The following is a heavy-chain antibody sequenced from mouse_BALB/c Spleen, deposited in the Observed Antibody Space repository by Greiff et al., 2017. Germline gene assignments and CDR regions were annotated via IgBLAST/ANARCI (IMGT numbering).Heavy chain of an antibody. J-gene: IGHJ3*01. V-gene: IGHV1-87*01. CDR1: GYTFTSYW. CDR2: IYPGDGDT. CDR3: ASSPSYYGNYQAY. Sequence: QVQLQQSGAELARPGASVKLSCKASGYTFTSYWMQWVKQRPGQGLEWIGAIYPGDGDTRYTQKFKGKATLTADKSSSTAYMQLSSLASEDSAVYYCASSPSYYGNYQAYWGQGTLVTVSA. D-gene: IGHD2-10*01.